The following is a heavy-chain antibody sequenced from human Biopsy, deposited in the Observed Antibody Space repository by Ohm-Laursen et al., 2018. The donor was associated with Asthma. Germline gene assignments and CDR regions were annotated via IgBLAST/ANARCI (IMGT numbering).Heavy chain of an antibody. CDR2: IYSGGTS. J-gene: IGHJ4*02. CDR1: GGSIGAGDYY. V-gene: IGHV3-53*01. CDR3: ARGDSSNWSHYYFDY. Sequence: GTLSLTCPVSGGSIGAGDYYWSWVRQAPGKGLEWVSVIYSGGTSHTADSVRGRFTISRDYSKNTLYLQMHSLRAEDTAVYYCARGDSSNWSHYYFDYWGQGTLVTVSS. D-gene: IGHD3-22*01.